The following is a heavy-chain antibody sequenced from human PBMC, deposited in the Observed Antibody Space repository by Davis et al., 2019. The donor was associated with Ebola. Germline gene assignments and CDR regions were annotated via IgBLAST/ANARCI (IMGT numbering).Heavy chain of an antibody. CDR2: ISTTSSYT. V-gene: IGHV3-11*03. Sequence: GESLKISCGASGFIFSDYYMSWVRQAPGKGLEWVSYISTTSSYTNYADSVKGRFTISRDNDKKLLYLQMNSLRAEDTAVYYCASGQHDFWSAYYGYWGQGTLVTVSS. CDR1: GFIFSDYY. J-gene: IGHJ4*02. CDR3: ASGQHDFWSAYYGY. D-gene: IGHD3-3*01.